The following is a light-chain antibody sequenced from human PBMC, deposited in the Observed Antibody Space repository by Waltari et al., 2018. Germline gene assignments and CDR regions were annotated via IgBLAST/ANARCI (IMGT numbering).Light chain of an antibody. CDR3: QHYNDWPPWT. CDR2: GAS. Sequence: EIVMTQSPATLSVSPGESATLSCRASQSVTSNLAWYQQKPGQAHRLLIYGASTRATGIPARFSGSGSGTEFTLTISSLESEDFAVYYCQHYNDWPPWTFGRGTKVEIK. V-gene: IGKV3-15*01. CDR1: QSVTSN. J-gene: IGKJ1*01.